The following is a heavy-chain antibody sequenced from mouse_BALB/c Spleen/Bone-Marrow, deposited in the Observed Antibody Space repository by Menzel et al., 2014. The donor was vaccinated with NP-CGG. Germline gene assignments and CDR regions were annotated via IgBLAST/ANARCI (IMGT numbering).Heavy chain of an antibody. V-gene: IGHV1S130*01. CDR3: GGGGGSYEDCVMDY. D-gene: IGHD1-1*02. J-gene: IGHJ4*01. Sequence: QVQLQQPGSVLVRPGASVKLSCKTSGYTFTSSWIHWAKQRPGQGLEWIGEIHPNSGNTNYNEKLKDKATLTADTSSXTAYVYLSSLASEGSAVYYWGGGGGSYEDCVMDYWGEGTSVTVSS. CDR1: GYTFTSSW. CDR2: IHPNSGNT.